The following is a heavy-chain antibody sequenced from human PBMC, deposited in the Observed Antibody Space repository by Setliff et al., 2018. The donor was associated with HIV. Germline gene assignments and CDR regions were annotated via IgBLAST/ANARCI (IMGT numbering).Heavy chain of an antibody. CDR1: DSGTYY. J-gene: IGHJ6*02. V-gene: IGHV4-4*07. CDR2: VSSRGDT. CDR3: ARAAAGNTGPFDL. D-gene: IGHD3-3*02. Sequence: SETLSLTCTVSDSGTYYWSWIRQPAGKGLEWIGRVSSRGDTNYNPSLKSRVTMSVDTSKNQFSLKLTSVTASDTAVYYCARAAAGNTGPFDLWGQGSTVTVSS.